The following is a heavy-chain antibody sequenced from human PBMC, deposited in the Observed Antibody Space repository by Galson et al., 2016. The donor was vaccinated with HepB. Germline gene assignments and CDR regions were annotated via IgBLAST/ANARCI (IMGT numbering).Heavy chain of an antibody. J-gene: IGHJ6*03. CDR1: GDSISNFY. CDR2: VHHNGDI. D-gene: IGHD5/OR15-5a*01. Sequence: SETLSLTCIVSGDSISNFYWSWIRQPPGKGLEFIGYVHHNGDINYKPSLKSRLTTSMDTSNNQFSLKLTSVTAADTAVYYCAKFGKSVVSGALYYYYMDVWGRGTTVTVSS. CDR3: AKFGKSVVSGALYYYYMDV. V-gene: IGHV4-59*03.